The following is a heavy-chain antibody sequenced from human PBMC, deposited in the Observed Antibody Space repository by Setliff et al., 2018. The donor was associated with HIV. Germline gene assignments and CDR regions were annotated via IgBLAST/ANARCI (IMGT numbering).Heavy chain of an antibody. CDR1: GGSISSHY. Sequence: PSETLSLTCTVSGGSISSHYWSWIRQPPGKGLEWIGHIYTSGSTNYSPSLKSRVTMSLDASTSQFSLRLNSLTAADTAMYYCARFARDPTDWGRGILVT. CDR2: IYTSGST. J-gene: IGHJ4*02. CDR3: ARFARDPTD. V-gene: IGHV4-4*08.